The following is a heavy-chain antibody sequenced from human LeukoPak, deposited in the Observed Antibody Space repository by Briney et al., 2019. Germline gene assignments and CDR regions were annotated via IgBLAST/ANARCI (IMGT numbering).Heavy chain of an antibody. CDR1: GGSISSSTYY. CDR3: AREDRHMDV. V-gene: IGHV4-39*07. Sequence: PSETLSLTCTVSGGSISSSTYYWGWIRQPPGKGLEWIGSIYYSGSTYYNPSLKSRVTISLDTSKNQFSLKLSSVTAADTAVYYCAREDRHMDVWGKGTTVTVSS. J-gene: IGHJ6*03. CDR2: IYYSGST.